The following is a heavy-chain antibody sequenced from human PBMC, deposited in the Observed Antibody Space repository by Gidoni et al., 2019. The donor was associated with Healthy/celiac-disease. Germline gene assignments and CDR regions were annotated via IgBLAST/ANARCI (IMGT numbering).Heavy chain of an antibody. CDR3: ARGVGGPADY. Sequence: EVQLVESGGGLVKPWGSLRLSCAASGVPFSSYSMNWVRQAPGKGMEWVSSISSSSSYIYYADSVKGRFTISRDNAKNSLYLQMNSLGAEDTAVYYCARGVGGPADYWGQGTLVTVSS. J-gene: IGHJ4*02. V-gene: IGHV3-21*01. CDR1: GVPFSSYS. CDR2: ISSSSSYI. D-gene: IGHD2-15*01.